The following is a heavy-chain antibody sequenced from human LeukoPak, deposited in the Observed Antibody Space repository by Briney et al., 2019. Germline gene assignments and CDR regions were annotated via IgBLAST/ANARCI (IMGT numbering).Heavy chain of an antibody. CDR1: GFTFSSYA. Sequence: GGSLRLSCAASGFTFSSYAMTWVRQAPGKGLEWVSVITGSGGSTDYADSVKGRFTISRDNSKNTLYLQMNSLRAEDTAVYYCARGLTAVTGTHVYYYYYYMDVWGKGTTATVSS. D-gene: IGHD6-19*01. V-gene: IGHV3-23*01. J-gene: IGHJ6*03. CDR3: ARGLTAVTGTHVYYYYYYMDV. CDR2: ITGSGGST.